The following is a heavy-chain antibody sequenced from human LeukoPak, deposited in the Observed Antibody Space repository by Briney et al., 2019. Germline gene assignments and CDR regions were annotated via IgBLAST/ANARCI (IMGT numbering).Heavy chain of an antibody. CDR1: GGSISSSSYY. D-gene: IGHD5-12*01. CDR3: ARRDIVATIDS. V-gene: IGHV4-39*01. Sequence: SETLSLTCTVSGGSISSSSYYWAWIRQPPGKGLEWIGSIYYSGRTFYNPSLKSRLTISADTSKNQFSLTLTSVNAADTAVYYCARRDIVATIDSWGQGTLVTVSS. CDR2: IYYSGRT. J-gene: IGHJ4*02.